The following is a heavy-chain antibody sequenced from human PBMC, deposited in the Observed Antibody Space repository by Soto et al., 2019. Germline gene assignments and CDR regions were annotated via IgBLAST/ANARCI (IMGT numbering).Heavy chain of an antibody. Sequence: PSETLSLTCTVSGGSXSSGDYYWSWIRQPPGKGPEWIGYIYYSGSTYYNPSLKSRVTISVDTSKNQFSLKLSSVTAADTAVYYCARYPPHFDWAHWGQGTLVTVSS. D-gene: IGHD3-9*01. V-gene: IGHV4-30-4*01. CDR1: GGSXSSGDYY. J-gene: IGHJ4*02. CDR2: IYYSGST. CDR3: ARYPPHFDWAH.